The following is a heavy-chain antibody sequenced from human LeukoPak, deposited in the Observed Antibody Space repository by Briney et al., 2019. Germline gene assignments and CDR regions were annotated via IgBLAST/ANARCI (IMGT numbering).Heavy chain of an antibody. V-gene: IGHV3-30*18. J-gene: IGHJ4*02. D-gene: IGHD3-9*01. CDR2: ISSDGSNK. Sequence: PGGSLRLSCAASGFTFSTYGMHWVRQAPGKGLDWVAVISSDGSNKYHADSVKGRFTISRDNAKNTLYLQMNSLRVEDTAVYFCAKSMTGLDDYWGQGTLVTVSS. CDR1: GFTFSTYG. CDR3: AKSMTGLDDY.